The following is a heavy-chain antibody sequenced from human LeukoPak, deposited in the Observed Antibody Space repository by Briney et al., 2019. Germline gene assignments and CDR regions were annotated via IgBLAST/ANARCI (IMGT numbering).Heavy chain of an antibody. CDR2: SDHSGST. CDR1: GYSISRGYY. Sequence: AETLSLTCTVSGYSISRGYYWGWIRQPPGRGLELTGSSDHSGSTYYNPSLKGRITISVDTSKNQFSLKLTSVTAADTAVYYFAIRRPEAGLDAFDVWGQGTMVTVSS. V-gene: IGHV4-38-2*02. D-gene: IGHD6-19*01. CDR3: AIRRPEAGLDAFDV. J-gene: IGHJ3*01.